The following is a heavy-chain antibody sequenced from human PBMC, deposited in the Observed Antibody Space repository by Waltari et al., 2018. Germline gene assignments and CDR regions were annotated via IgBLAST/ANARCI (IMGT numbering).Heavy chain of an antibody. V-gene: IGHV4-39*01. J-gene: IGHJ5*02. Sequence: QLQLQESGPGLVKPSETLSLTCTVSGGSISSSSYYWGWIRQPPGKGLEWIGSIYYSWSTHYNPSLKGPVTISVDTSKNQFSLELSSVTAADTAVYYCASHSRSRGDYHNWFDPWGQGTLVTVSS. CDR2: IYYSWST. CDR1: GGSISSSSYY. D-gene: IGHD4-17*01. CDR3: ASHSRSRGDYHNWFDP.